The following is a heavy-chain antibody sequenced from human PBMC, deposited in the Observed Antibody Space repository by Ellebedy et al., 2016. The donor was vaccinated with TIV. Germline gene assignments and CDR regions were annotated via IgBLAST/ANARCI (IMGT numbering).Heavy chain of an antibody. J-gene: IGHJ4*02. CDR2: IVGSGA. D-gene: IGHD5-18*01. V-gene: IGHV3-23*01. Sequence: PGGSLRLSCAASGFTFSNYAMAWVRQAPGKGLEWVSGIVGSGAEKYADSVKGRFTISRDNSKRTVDLQMRSVRAEDTAVYFCAKDRTPGDGYWVFDNWGQGTLVSVSS. CDR3: AKDRTPGDGYWVFDN. CDR1: GFTFSNYA.